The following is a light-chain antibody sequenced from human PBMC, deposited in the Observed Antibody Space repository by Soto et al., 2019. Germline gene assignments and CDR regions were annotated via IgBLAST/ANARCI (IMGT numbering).Light chain of an antibody. J-gene: IGKJ4*01. V-gene: IGKV4-1*01. Sequence: DIVMTQSPDSLAVSLGERVTINCKSSQSVLYNSNSKNYLAWYQQKVGQPPKLLIYWASTRESGVPDRFSGSGSGTDFTLTISSLQAEDVAVYYCQQYYSPPLTCGGGTKVDIK. CDR1: QSVLYNSNSKNY. CDR2: WAS. CDR3: QQYYSPPLT.